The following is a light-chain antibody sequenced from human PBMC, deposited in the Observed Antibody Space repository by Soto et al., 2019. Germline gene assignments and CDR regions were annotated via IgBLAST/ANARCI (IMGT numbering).Light chain of an antibody. V-gene: IGKV3-15*01. Sequence: EIVMTQSPATLSVSPGERATLSCRASQSVSSNLAWYQQKPGQAPRLLIYGASTSATGIPARFSGSVSGTEFTLTIRSLQSEDFAVYYCQQYNNWPPYTFGQGTKLEIK. CDR2: GAS. CDR1: QSVSSN. J-gene: IGKJ2*01. CDR3: QQYNNWPPYT.